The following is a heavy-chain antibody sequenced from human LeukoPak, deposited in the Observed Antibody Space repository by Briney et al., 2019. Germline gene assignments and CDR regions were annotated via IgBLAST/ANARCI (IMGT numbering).Heavy chain of an antibody. CDR3: ASLSRPMVRGVLYYMDV. V-gene: IGHV4-34*01. J-gene: IGHJ6*03. CDR1: GGSFSGYY. D-gene: IGHD3-10*01. Sequence: PSETLSLTCAVYGGSFSGYYWSWIRQPPGKGLEWIGEINHSGSTNYNPSLKSRVTISVDTSKNQFSLKLSSVTAADTAVYYCASLSRPMVRGVLYYMDVWGEGTTVTISS. CDR2: INHSGST.